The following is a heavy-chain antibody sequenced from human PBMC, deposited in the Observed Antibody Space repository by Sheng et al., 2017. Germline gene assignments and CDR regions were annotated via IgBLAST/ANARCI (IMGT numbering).Heavy chain of an antibody. CDR1: GFTFSSYW. D-gene: IGHD2-2*01. J-gene: IGHJ6*03. V-gene: IGHV3-7*01. CDR3: ARRGAAIIYYYYYMDV. Sequence: EVQLVESGGGLVQPGGSLRLSCAASGFTFSSYWMSWVRQAPGKGLEWVANIKQDGSEKYYVDSVKGRFTISRDNAKNSLYLQMNSLRAEDTAVYYCARRGAAIIYYYYYMDVWGKGTTVTVSS. CDR2: IKQDGSEK.